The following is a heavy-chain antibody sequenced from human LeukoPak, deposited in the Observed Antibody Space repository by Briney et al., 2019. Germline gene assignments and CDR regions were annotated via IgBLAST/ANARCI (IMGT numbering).Heavy chain of an antibody. CDR2: ISYDGSNK. CDR3: ARPLWFGELSMGY. CDR1: GFTFSSYA. Sequence: GGSLRLSCAASGFTFSSYAMHWVRQAPGKGLEWVAVISYDGSNKFYADSVKGRFTLSRDNSKNTLYLQMNSLRIEDTAVYYCARPLWFGELSMGYWGLGTLVTVSS. J-gene: IGHJ4*02. D-gene: IGHD3-10*01. V-gene: IGHV3-30-3*01.